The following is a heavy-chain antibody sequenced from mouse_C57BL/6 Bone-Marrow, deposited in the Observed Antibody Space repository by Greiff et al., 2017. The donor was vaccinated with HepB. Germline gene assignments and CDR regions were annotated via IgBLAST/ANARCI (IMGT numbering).Heavy chain of an antibody. CDR1: GYTFTDYE. Sequence: VKLMESGAELVRPGASVTLSCKASGYTFTDYEMHWVKQTPVHGLEWIGAIDPETGGTAYNQKFKGKAILTADKSSSTAYMELRSLTSEDSAVYYCTDYYGSREPPYWGQGTTLTVSS. J-gene: IGHJ2*01. V-gene: IGHV1-15*01. CDR3: TDYYGSREPPY. CDR2: IDPETGGT. D-gene: IGHD1-1*01.